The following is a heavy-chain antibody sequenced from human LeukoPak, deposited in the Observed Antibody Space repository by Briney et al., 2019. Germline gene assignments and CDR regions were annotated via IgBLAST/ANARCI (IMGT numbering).Heavy chain of an antibody. D-gene: IGHD1-26*01. CDR2: ISSSGSTI. Sequence: GGSLRLSCAASGFTFSSYEMNWVRQAPGKGLEWVSYISSSGSTIYYADSVKGRFTISRDNAKNSLYLQMNSLRAQDPAVYYCERLIPVGYFDYWAQGTLVNVSS. V-gene: IGHV3-48*03. CDR3: ERLIPVGYFDY. J-gene: IGHJ4*02. CDR1: GFTFSSYE.